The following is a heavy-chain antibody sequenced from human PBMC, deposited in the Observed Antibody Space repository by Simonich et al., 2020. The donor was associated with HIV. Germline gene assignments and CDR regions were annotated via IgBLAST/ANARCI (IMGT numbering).Heavy chain of an antibody. D-gene: IGHD7-27*01. CDR1: GFTFSSYW. CDR3: ARLGIGGVYYFDY. Sequence: EVQLVESGGGLVQPGGSLRLSCAASGFTFSSYWMGWVRQAPGKGLEWVANIKQDGREKYYVDSVKGRFTISRDNAKNSLYLQMNSLRAEDTAVYYCARLGIGGVYYFDYWGQGTLVTVSS. J-gene: IGHJ4*02. V-gene: IGHV3-7*01. CDR2: IKQDGREK.